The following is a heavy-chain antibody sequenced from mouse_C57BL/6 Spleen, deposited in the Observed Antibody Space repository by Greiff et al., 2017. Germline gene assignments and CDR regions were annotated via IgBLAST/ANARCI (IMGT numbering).Heavy chain of an antibody. CDR2: INPSSGYT. CDR1: GYTFTSYT. V-gene: IGHV1-4*01. J-gene: IGHJ4*01. D-gene: IGHD1-1*01. Sequence: QVQLQQSGAELARPGASVKMSCKASGYTFTSYTMHWVKQRPGQGLEWIGYINPSSGYTKYNQKFKDKATLTADKSSSTAYMQLSSLTSEDSAVYYCAGSGTTAMDYWGQGTSVTVSS. CDR3: AGSGTTAMDY.